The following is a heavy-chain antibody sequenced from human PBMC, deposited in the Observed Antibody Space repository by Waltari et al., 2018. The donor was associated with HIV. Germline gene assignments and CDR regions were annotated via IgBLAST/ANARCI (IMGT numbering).Heavy chain of an antibody. Sequence: EVQLVESGGGLVKPGGSLRLSCAASGFTFSNAWMSWVRQAPGKGLEWVGRSKSKTDGGKTEYAAPVKGRFTISRDDSKNTLYLQMNSMKTEDTAVYYCVRGIAAAGIGYWGQGALVTVSS. CDR1: GFTFSNAW. CDR3: VRGIAAAGIGY. J-gene: IGHJ4*02. D-gene: IGHD6-13*01. V-gene: IGHV3-15*01. CDR2: SKSKTDGGKT.